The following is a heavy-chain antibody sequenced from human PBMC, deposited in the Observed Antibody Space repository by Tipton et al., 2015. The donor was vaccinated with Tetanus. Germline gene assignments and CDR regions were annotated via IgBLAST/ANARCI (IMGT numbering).Heavy chain of an antibody. V-gene: IGHV1-8*01. CDR1: GYSFISHD. CDR3: ARERSITGSTEFDP. Sequence: QLVQSGAEVKQPGASVKVSCKASGYSFISHDIFWVRQATGQGLEWLGWMNPKGGTIGSAQKFQGRFTMTRDTSISTAYMELNSLTSDDTAVYYCARERSITGSTEFDPWGQGTLVTV. J-gene: IGHJ5*02. CDR2: MNPKGGTI. D-gene: IGHD1-7*01.